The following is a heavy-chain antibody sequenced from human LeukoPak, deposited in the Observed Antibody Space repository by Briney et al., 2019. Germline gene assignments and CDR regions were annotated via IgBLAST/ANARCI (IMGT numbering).Heavy chain of an antibody. CDR3: ARLGLRAVAHDAFDI. CDR1: GFTFSSYE. J-gene: IGHJ3*02. D-gene: IGHD6-19*01. CDR2: ISSSGSTI. Sequence: PGGSLRLSCAASGFTFSSYEMNWVRQAPGKGLEWVSYISSSGSTIYYADSVKGRFTISRDNAKNSLYLQMNSLRAEDTAIYYCARLGLRAVAHDAFDIWGQGTLVTVSS. V-gene: IGHV3-48*03.